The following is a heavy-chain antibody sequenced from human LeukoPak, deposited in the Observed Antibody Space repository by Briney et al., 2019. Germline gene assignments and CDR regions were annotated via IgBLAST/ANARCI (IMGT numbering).Heavy chain of an antibody. CDR3: AKDNRRHYTSGPNPDSLH. Sequence: GGSLGLSCAGSGFLFYNYAMQWVRQPPGKGLEGVSGISWNSGSIDYADSVKGRFTISRDNAKNSLYLQMNSLRVEDTAFYYCAKDNRRHYTSGPNPDSLHWGQGALVTVSS. CDR2: ISWNSGSI. V-gene: IGHV3-9*01. D-gene: IGHD6-19*01. J-gene: IGHJ4*02. CDR1: GFLFYNYA.